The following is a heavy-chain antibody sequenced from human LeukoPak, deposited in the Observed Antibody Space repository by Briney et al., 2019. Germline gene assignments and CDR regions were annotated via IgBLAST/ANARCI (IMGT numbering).Heavy chain of an antibody. V-gene: IGHV4-59*12. CDR3: ARKAGGYGSGSCNWFDP. CDR2: IYYSGST. Sequence: SETLSLTCTVSGGSISSYYWSWIRQPPGKGLEWIGYIYYSGSTNYNPSLKSRVTISVDTSKNQFSLKLSSVTAADTAVYYCARKAGGYGSGSCNWFDPWGQGTLVTVSS. CDR1: GGSISSYY. D-gene: IGHD3-10*01. J-gene: IGHJ5*02.